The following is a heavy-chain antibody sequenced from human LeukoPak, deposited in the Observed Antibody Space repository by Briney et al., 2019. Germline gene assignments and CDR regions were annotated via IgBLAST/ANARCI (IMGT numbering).Heavy chain of an antibody. CDR2: IRYDGSNK. CDR3: AKSGVRGLYYYYMDV. J-gene: IGHJ6*03. V-gene: IGHV3-30*02. CDR1: GFTFSSYG. D-gene: IGHD3-10*01. Sequence: PGGSLRLSCAASGFTFSSYGMHWVRQAPGKGLEGVAFIRYDGSNKYYAHSVKGRFTISRDNSKNTLYLQMNSLRAEDTAVYYCAKSGVRGLYYYYMDVWGKGTTVTVSS.